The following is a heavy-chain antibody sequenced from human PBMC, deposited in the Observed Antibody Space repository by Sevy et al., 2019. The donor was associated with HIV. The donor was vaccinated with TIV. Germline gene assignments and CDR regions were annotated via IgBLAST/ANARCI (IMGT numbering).Heavy chain of an antibody. CDR3: ARQTQYYDSSGYSNTYYYYYYMDV. D-gene: IGHD3-22*01. J-gene: IGHJ6*03. Sequence: GESLKISCKGSGYSFTSYWIGWVRQMPGKGLEWMGIIYPGDSDTRYSPSFQGQVTISADKSLSTAYLQWGSLKASDTAMYYCARQTQYYDSSGYSNTYYYYYYMDVWGKGTTVTVSS. V-gene: IGHV5-51*01. CDR2: IYPGDSDT. CDR1: GYSFTSYW.